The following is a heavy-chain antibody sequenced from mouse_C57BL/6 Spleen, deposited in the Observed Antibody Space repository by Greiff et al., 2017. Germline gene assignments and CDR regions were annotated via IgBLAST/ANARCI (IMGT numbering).Heavy chain of an antibody. D-gene: IGHD2-14*01. Sequence: VKLQESGPELVKPGASVKISCKASGYAFSSSWLNWVKQRPGKGLEWIGRIYPGDGDTNYNGKFKGKATLTADKSSSTAYMQLSSLTSEDSAVYVCAREVLGYFDYWGQGTTLTVSS. CDR2: IYPGDGDT. V-gene: IGHV1-82*01. CDR1: GYAFSSSW. J-gene: IGHJ2*01. CDR3: AREVLGYFDY.